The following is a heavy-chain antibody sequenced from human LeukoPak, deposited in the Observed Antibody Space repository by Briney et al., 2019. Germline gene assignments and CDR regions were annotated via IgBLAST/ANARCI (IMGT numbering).Heavy chain of an antibody. J-gene: IGHJ5*02. CDR2: IIPILGIA. Sequence: SVKVSCKASGGTFSSYAISWVRQAPGQGLEWMGKIIPILGIANYAQKFQGRVTITADKSTSTAYMELSSLRSEDTAVYYCASYYGGNSPWGQGTLVTVSS. D-gene: IGHD4-17*01. CDR1: GGTFSSYA. V-gene: IGHV1-69*04. CDR3: ASYYGGNSP.